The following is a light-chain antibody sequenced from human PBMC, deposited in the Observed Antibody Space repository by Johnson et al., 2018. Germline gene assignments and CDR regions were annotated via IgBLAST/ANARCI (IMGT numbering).Light chain of an antibody. V-gene: IGLV1-51*02. CDR1: SSNIGNNY. CDR3: GTWDSSLGAGNV. Sequence: QSVLTQPPSVSAAPGQKVTISCSGSSSNIGNNYVSWYQQLPGTAPKLLIYENNKRPSGIPDRFSGSKSGTSPTQGITGLKPGEEADYYCGTWDSSLGAGNVFGPGTKVTVL. CDR2: ENN. J-gene: IGLJ1*01.